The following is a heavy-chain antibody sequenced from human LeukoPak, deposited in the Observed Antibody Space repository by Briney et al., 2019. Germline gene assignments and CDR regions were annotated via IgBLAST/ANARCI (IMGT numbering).Heavy chain of an antibody. CDR2: INPNSGGT. J-gene: IGHJ4*02. CDR3: AREPYWHPVADY. D-gene: IGHD2-15*01. V-gene: IGHV1-2*04. CDR1: GYTFTGYY. Sequence: ASVTVSCKASGYTFTGYYMHWVRQAPGQGLEWMGWINPNSGGTNYAQKFQGWVTMTRDTSISTAYMELSSLRSEDTAVYYCAREPYWHPVADYWGQGTLVTVSS.